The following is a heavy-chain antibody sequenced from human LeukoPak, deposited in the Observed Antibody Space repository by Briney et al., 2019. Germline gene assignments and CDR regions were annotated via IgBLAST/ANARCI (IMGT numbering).Heavy chain of an antibody. CDR3: ARLGVSPSENLYYFDY. D-gene: IGHD3-10*01. CDR2: INPNSGGT. V-gene: IGHV1-2*02. J-gene: IGHJ4*02. Sequence: GASVKVSCKASGYTFTGYYMHWVRQAPGQGLEWMGWINPNSGGTNYAQKFQGRVTMTRDTSISTAYMELSRLRSDDTAVYYCARLGVSPSENLYYFDYWGQGTLVTVSS. CDR1: GYTFTGYY.